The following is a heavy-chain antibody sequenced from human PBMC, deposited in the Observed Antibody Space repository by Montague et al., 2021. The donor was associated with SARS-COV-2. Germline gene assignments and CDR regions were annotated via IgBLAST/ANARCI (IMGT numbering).Heavy chain of an antibody. Sequence: PALVTPTQTLTLTCTFSGFSLSTVGVAVGWIRQPPGKALEWLAVMYSDDDKRYSTSLRSRLTIAADTSKNQVVFTLTNVDQVDTATYYCVQRPSRSPGGNYCLDVWGQGIAVTVSS. D-gene: IGHD3-16*01. CDR1: GFSLSTVGVA. CDR3: VQRPSRSPGGNYCLDV. V-gene: IGHV2-5*02. CDR2: MYSDDDK. J-gene: IGHJ6*02.